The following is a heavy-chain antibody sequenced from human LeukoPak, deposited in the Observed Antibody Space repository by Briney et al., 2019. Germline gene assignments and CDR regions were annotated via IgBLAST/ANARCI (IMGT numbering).Heavy chain of an antibody. CDR3: VKEGYCSGGSCYGMIVSYYFDY. J-gene: IGHJ4*02. D-gene: IGHD2-15*01. CDR1: GFTFSSYA. V-gene: IGHV3-64D*06. Sequence: GGSLRLSCSASGFTFSSYAMHWVRQAPGKGLEYVSAISSNGGSTYYADSVKGRFTISRDNSKNTLYLQMSSLRAEDTAVYYCVKEGYCSGGSCYGMIVSYYFDYWGQGTLVTVSS. CDR2: ISSNGGST.